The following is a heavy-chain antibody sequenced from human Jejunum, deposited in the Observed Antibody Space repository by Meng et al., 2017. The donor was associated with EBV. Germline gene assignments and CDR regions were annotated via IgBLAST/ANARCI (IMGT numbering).Heavy chain of an antibody. CDR2: IYHGGGT. CDR1: GGSISDNDW. Sequence: QGRLQGSGPCLRKPSGTLSLTCVVSGGSISDNDWWSGVRQPPGKGLEWLGEIYHGGGTNYNPSLESRVTISVDKSKNQFSLKLNSVTVADTAVYYCAGNGYYALEYWGPGILVTVSS. V-gene: IGHV4-4*02. D-gene: IGHD3-22*01. CDR3: AGNGYYALEY. J-gene: IGHJ4*02.